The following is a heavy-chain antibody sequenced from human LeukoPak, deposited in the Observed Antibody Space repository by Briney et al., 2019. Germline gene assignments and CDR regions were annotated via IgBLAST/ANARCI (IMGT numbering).Heavy chain of an antibody. Sequence: SETLSLTCTVSGGSISSSSYYWGWIRQPPGKGLEWIGSIYYSGSTYYNPSLKSRVTISVDTSKDQFSLKLSSVTAADTAVYYCARGRKGYSSSWCLNWFDPWGQGTLVTVSS. D-gene: IGHD6-13*01. CDR1: GGSISSSSYY. V-gene: IGHV4-39*07. CDR2: IYYSGST. J-gene: IGHJ5*02. CDR3: ARGRKGYSSSWCLNWFDP.